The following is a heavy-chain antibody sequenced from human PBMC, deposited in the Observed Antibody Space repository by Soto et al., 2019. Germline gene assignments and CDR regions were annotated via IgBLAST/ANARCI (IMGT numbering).Heavy chain of an antibody. Sequence: QPGGSLRLSCAASGFTFSSYEMNWVRQAPGKGLEWVSYISSSGSTIYYADSVKGRFTISRDNAKNSLYLQMNSLRAEDTAVYYCASAATYCTNGVCFGIAAAGLDYWGQGTLVTVSS. V-gene: IGHV3-48*03. CDR2: ISSSGSTI. CDR3: ASAATYCTNGVCFGIAAAGLDY. D-gene: IGHD2-8*01. J-gene: IGHJ4*02. CDR1: GFTFSSYE.